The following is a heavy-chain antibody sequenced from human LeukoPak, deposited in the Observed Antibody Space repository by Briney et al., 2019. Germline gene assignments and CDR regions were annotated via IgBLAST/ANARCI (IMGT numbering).Heavy chain of an antibody. CDR1: GFTFSSYA. Sequence: GSLRLSCAASGFTFSSYALHWVRQAPGKGLEWVAVISYDGSNKYYADSVKGRFTISRDNSKNTLYLQMNSLRAEDTAVYYCVRLVGSRSCSGGTCYSDYWGQGTLVTVSS. V-gene: IGHV3-30-3*01. CDR3: VRLVGSRSCSGGTCYSDY. D-gene: IGHD2-15*01. CDR2: ISYDGSNK. J-gene: IGHJ4*02.